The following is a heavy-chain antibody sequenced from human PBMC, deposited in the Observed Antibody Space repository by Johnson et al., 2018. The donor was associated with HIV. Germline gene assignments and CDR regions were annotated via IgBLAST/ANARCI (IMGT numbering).Heavy chain of an antibody. J-gene: IGHJ3*02. V-gene: IGHV3-30-3*01. D-gene: IGHD6-19*01. Sequence: QVQLVESGGGVVQPGTSLRLSCAASGFTFSSYAMHWVRQAPGKGLEWVAVISYDGSNKYYADSVKGRFTISRDNSKNTLYLQMNSLRAEDMAVYYCARDKGTNFSGWYRESDAFDIWGQGTMVTVSS. CDR1: GFTFSSYA. CDR3: ARDKGTNFSGWYRESDAFDI. CDR2: ISYDGSNK.